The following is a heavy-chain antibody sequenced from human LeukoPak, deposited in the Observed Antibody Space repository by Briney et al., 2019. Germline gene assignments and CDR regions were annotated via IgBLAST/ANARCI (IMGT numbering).Heavy chain of an antibody. Sequence: GGSLRLSCAASRFTFSKAWMGWVRQAPGKGLEWVGRIKSNDHGGATDYAATVKGRFAVSRDDSKNTLYLQLNSLKTEDTAMRYCTTDGGVLVRPLFDYWGQGALVTVSS. V-gene: IGHV3-15*01. CDR3: TTDGGVLVRPLFDY. J-gene: IGHJ4*02. CDR2: IKSNDHGGAT. CDR1: RFTFSKAW. D-gene: IGHD2-8*02.